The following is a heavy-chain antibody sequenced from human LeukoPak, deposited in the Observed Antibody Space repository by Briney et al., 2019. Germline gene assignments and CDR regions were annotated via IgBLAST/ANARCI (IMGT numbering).Heavy chain of an antibody. V-gene: IGHV4-39*01. Sequence: PSETLSLTCTVSGGSISSSSYYWGWIRQPPGKGLEWIGSIYYSGSTYYNPSLKSRVTISVDTSKNQFSLKLSSVTAADTAVYYCARQEGSNYVYYYYMDVWGKGATVTVSS. D-gene: IGHD4/OR15-4a*01. CDR3: ARQEGSNYVYYYYMDV. CDR1: GGSISSSSYY. J-gene: IGHJ6*03. CDR2: IYYSGST.